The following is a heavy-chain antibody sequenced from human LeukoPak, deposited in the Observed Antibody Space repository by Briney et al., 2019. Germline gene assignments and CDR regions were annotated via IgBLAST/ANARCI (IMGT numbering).Heavy chain of an antibody. V-gene: IGHV3-23*01. D-gene: IGHD2-15*01. CDR1: GFTFSSYA. CDR2: ISGSGGST. Sequence: GGSLRLSCAASGFTFSSYAMSWVRQAPGKGLEWVSAISGSGGSTYYADSVKGRFTISRDNSKNTLYLQMNSLRAEDTAVYYCARDDCSGGSCYSGNYYFDYWGQGTLVTVSS. CDR3: ARDDCSGGSCYSGNYYFDY. J-gene: IGHJ4*02.